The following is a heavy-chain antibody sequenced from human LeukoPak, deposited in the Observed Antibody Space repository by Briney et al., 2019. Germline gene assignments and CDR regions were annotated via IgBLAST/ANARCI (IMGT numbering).Heavy chain of an antibody. CDR3: AKDIVVVAALAFDI. D-gene: IGHD2-15*01. CDR1: GFPFSSYA. Sequence: PGGSLRLSCAASGFPFSSYAMSWVRQAPGKGLEWVSATSGNGAKTYYADSVKGRFTISRDNSKNTLYLQMNSLRAEDTAVYYCAKDIVVVAALAFDIWGQGTMVTVSS. CDR2: TSGNGAKT. J-gene: IGHJ3*02. V-gene: IGHV3-23*01.